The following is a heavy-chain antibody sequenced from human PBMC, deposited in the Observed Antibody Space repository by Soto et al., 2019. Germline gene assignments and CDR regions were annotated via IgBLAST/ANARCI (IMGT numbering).Heavy chain of an antibody. V-gene: IGHV1-18*01. D-gene: IGHD1-1*01. CDR1: GYAFTTYG. CDR2: ISAHNGNT. CDR3: ARGRYGDY. Sequence: QVHLVQSGAEVKKPGASVKVSCKGSGYAFTTYGITWVRQAPGQGLEWMGWISAHNGNTNYAQKLQGRVTVTRDTYTSPAYMALRSLRSDATAVYYCARGRYGDYWGQGALVTVSS. J-gene: IGHJ4*02.